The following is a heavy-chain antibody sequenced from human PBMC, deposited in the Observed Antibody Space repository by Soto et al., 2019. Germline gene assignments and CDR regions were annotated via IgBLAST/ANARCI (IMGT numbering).Heavy chain of an antibody. J-gene: IGHJ4*02. V-gene: IGHV3-30*18. CDR3: AKSRYYYDSSGYHYLVDY. D-gene: IGHD3-22*01. CDR1: GFTFSSYG. Sequence: VGSLRLSCAASGFTFSSYGMHWVRQAPGRGLEWVAVISYDGSNKYYADSVKGRFTISRDNSKNTLYLQMNSLRAEDTAVYYCAKSRYYYDSSGYHYLVDYWGQGTLVTVSS. CDR2: ISYDGSNK.